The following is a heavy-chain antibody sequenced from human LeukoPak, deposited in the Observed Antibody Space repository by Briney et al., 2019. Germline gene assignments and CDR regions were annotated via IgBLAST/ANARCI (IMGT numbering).Heavy chain of an antibody. CDR3: ARGPMGGEYDSSGYLYYYYYMDV. D-gene: IGHD3-22*01. CDR2: INTYNGNT. V-gene: IGHV1-18*01. CDR1: GYTITSYG. J-gene: IGHJ6*03. Sequence: ASVKVSCKASGYTITSYGITWVRQAPGQGLEWMGWINTYNGNTNYAQKFQGRVTMTTDTSTSTAYMELRSLRSEDTAVYYCARGPMGGEYDSSGYLYYYYYMDVWGKGTTVTVSS.